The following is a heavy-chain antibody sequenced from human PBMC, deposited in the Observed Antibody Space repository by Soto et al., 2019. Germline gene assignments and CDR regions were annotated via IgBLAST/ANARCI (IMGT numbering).Heavy chain of an antibody. CDR1: GFTFSGSS. J-gene: IGHJ4*02. CDR2: IRPKTDNYAT. D-gene: IGHD6-6*01. CDR3: TALDFGSSSTPNFDY. Sequence: EVQLVESGGGLVQPGGSLKLSCAASGFTFSGSSIQWVRQASGKGLEWVGRIRPKTDNYATAYAAAVNGRFTLSRDDSENTAYLHLSSLEIEDTAIYYCTALDFGSSSTPNFDYWGQGTLVTVSS. V-gene: IGHV3-73*02.